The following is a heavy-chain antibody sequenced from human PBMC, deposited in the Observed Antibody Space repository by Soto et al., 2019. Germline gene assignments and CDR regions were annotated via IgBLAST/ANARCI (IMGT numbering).Heavy chain of an antibody. V-gene: IGHV5-51*01. J-gene: IGHJ4*02. D-gene: IGHD2-8*02. CDR3: AANPRHGTDPLWPY. CDR1: GFAFSNYW. Sequence: PGESLKISCKTSGFAFSNYWVGWVRQMPGKGFEWMGITYPGDSATKYSPSFQGHVTISSDKSTNTAYLQWSSLRASDTAIYFCAANPRHGTDPLWPYWGQGTLVTVSS. CDR2: TYPGDSAT.